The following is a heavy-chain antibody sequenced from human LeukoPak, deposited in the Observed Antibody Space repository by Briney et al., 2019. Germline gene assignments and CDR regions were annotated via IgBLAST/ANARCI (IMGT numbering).Heavy chain of an antibody. CDR2: INPNSGGT. CDR1: GYTFTGYY. D-gene: IGHD2-2*01. Sequence: ASVKVSCKASGYTFTGYYMHWVRQAPGQGLEWMGWINPNSGGTNYAQEFQGRVTMTRDTSTSTAYMELSRLRSDDTAVYYCARDLGYCSSTSCYSWFDPWGQGTLVTVSS. CDR3: ARDLGYCSSTSCYSWFDP. J-gene: IGHJ5*02. V-gene: IGHV1-2*02.